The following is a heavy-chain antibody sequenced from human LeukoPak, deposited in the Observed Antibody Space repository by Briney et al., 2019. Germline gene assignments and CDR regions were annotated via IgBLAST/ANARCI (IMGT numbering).Heavy chain of an antibody. D-gene: IGHD2-15*01. V-gene: IGHV1-2*02. CDR2: INPNSGGT. Sequence: GASVKVSCKASGYTFTGYYMHWVRQAPGQGLEWMGWINPNSGGTNYAQKFQGRVTMTRDTSISTAYMELSRLRSDDTAVYYCARDYCSGGSCYSEFFRFDPWGQGTLVTASS. CDR1: GYTFTGYY. CDR3: ARDYCSGGSCYSEFFRFDP. J-gene: IGHJ5*02.